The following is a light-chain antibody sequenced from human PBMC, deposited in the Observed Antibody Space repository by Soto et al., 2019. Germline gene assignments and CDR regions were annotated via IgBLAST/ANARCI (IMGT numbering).Light chain of an antibody. Sequence: QSALTQPASVSGSPGQSITISCTGTSSDVGGYKYVSWYQQYPGKAPKLMMYEVSNRPSGVSNRFSGSKSGNTASLTISGLQAEDEADYYCSSYTSSSPCVFGTGTKVT. CDR1: SSDVGGYKY. CDR3: SSYTSSSPCV. CDR2: EVS. J-gene: IGLJ1*01. V-gene: IGLV2-14*01.